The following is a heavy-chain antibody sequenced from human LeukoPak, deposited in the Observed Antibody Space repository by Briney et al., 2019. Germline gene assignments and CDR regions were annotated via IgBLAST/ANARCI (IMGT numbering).Heavy chain of an antibody. CDR1: GFTFSNYS. J-gene: IGHJ4*02. D-gene: IGHD3-22*01. CDR3: ARDTGRYYYDSSGFYGHYFDY. V-gene: IGHV3-21*01. Sequence: GGSLRLSCAASGFTFSNYSMSWVRQAPGKGLEWVSSITSSSSYIYYADSVKGRFAISRDDAKNSLYLQMSSLRAEDTAVYYCARDTGRYYYDSSGFYGHYFDYWGQGTLVTVSS. CDR2: ITSSSSYI.